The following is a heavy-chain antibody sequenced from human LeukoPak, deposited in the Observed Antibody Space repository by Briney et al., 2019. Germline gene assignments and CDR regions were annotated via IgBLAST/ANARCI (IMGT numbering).Heavy chain of an antibody. CDR2: ISAYNGNT. V-gene: IGHV1-18*01. D-gene: IGHD2-2*02. CDR1: GYTFTSYG. J-gene: IGHJ4*02. CDR3: ASHSGSHQLLYFDY. Sequence: ASVKVSCKASGYTFTSYGISWVGQAPGQGLEGRGWISAYNGNTNYAQKFQGRVTITADESTSTAYMELSSLRSEDTAVYYCASHSGSHQLLYFDYWGQGTLVTVSS.